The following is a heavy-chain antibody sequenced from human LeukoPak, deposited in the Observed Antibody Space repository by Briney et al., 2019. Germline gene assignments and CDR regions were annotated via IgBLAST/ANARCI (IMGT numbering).Heavy chain of an antibody. Sequence: TGGSLRLSCAASGFTVSSNYMSRVRQAPGKGLEWVSVIYSGGDTYYTDSVKGRFTISRDNSKNTLYLQMNSLRAEDTAVYYCARSNCNSCYLGVWYYFDYWGQGTLVTVSS. D-gene: IGHD1/OR15-1a*01. CDR2: IYSGGDT. J-gene: IGHJ4*02. CDR3: ARSNCNSCYLGVWYYFDY. V-gene: IGHV3-66*01. CDR1: GFTVSSNY.